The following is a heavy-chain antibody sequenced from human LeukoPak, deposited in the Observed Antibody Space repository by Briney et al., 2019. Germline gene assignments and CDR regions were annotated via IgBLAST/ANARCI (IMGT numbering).Heavy chain of an antibody. Sequence: PGGSLRLSCAASGFTFNNYAMSWVRQAPGKGLEWVSTISGSGGSTYYADSVKGRFTISRDNSKNTLYLQMNSLRAEDTAVYYCANDAESEYYFDYWGQGTLVTVSS. CDR1: GFTFNNYA. CDR2: ISGSGGST. CDR3: ANDAESEYYFDY. D-gene: IGHD3-10*01. J-gene: IGHJ4*02. V-gene: IGHV3-23*01.